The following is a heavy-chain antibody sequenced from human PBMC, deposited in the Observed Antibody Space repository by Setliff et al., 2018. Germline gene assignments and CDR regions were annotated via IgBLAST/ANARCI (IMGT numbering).Heavy chain of an antibody. V-gene: IGHV5-51*01. CDR2: IYPGDSDT. CDR1: GYSFTSYW. D-gene: IGHD3-10*01. CDR3: ARLAMVRGVTSNWFDP. J-gene: IGHJ5*02. Sequence: PGESLKISCKASGYSFTSYWIGWVRQMPGKGLEWMGIIYPGDSDTRYSPSFQGQVTISADKSISTAYLQWSSLKASDTAMYYCARLAMVRGVTSNWFDPWGQGTLVTVSS.